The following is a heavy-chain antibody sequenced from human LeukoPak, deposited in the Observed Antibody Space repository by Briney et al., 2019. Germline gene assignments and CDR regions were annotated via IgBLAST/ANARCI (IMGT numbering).Heavy chain of an antibody. D-gene: IGHD3-22*01. V-gene: IGHV3-15*01. CDR2: IKSRTVGGTK. J-gene: IGHJ4*02. Sequence: GGSLRLSCAASGFTVSSNYMTWVRQAPGKGLEWVGRIKSRTVGGTKEYATSVKGRFTISRDDSKNTLYLQMNSLKTEDTAVYYCTTGQNYYDSSGYRRDYWGQGTLVTVSS. CDR1: GFTVSSNY. CDR3: TTGQNYYDSSGYRRDY.